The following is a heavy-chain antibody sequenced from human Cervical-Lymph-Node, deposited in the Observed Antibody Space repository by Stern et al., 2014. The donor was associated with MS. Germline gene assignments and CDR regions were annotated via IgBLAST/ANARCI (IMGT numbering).Heavy chain of an antibody. CDR2: INSDGSAK. CDR3: VKDWDGVGAFEF. CDR1: GFTFSTSW. J-gene: IGHJ3*01. Sequence: EVQLVESGGDLVQPGGSLRLSCAASGFTFSTSWMSWVRQALGKGLECVATINSDGSAKYYVDSVKGRFTISRDNAKNSLYLQMSSLRGEDTAVYYCVKDWDGVGAFEFWGQGTRVTVSS. V-gene: IGHV3-7*01. D-gene: IGHD1-26*01.